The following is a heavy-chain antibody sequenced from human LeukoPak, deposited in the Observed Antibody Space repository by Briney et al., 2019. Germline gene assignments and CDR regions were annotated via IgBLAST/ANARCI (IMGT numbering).Heavy chain of an antibody. V-gene: IGHV4-30-2*01. CDR1: GGSISSGGYY. J-gene: IGHJ4*02. Sequence: SQTLSLTCTVSGGSISSGGYYWSWIRQPPGKGLEWIGYIYHSGSTYYNPSLKSRVTISVDRSKNQFSLKLSSVTAADTAVYYCARRGSGSYYYWGQGTLVTVSS. CDR2: IYHSGST. D-gene: IGHD3-10*01. CDR3: ARRGSGSYYY.